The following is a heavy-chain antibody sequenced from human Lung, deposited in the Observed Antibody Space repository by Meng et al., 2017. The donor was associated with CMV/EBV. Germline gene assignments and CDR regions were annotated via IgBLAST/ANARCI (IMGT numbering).Heavy chain of an antibody. J-gene: IGHJ4*02. CDR2: INAGNGNT. CDR1: GYSLTTYA. Sequence: QGQVGQCGAEGKKPGAPVKVSCKASGYSLTTYAMHWVRQAPGQRLEWMGWINAGNGNTKYSEKFQSRVTITRDTAASTAYMELSSLRSEDTAVYYCARTGCSSSSCYDYWGQGTLVTVSS. CDR3: ARTGCSSSSCYDY. D-gene: IGHD2-2*01. V-gene: IGHV1-3*01.